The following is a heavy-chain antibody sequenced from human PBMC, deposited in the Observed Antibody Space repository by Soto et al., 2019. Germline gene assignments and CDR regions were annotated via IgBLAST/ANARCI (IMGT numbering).Heavy chain of an antibody. CDR1: GFTFSTYT. CDR3: ARDGNLDH. D-gene: IGHD1-1*01. Sequence: PGGSLILSCAASGFTFSTYTINWVRQAPGKGLEWVSSISSTSAYIYYADSVTGRFTVSRDNAKNSVYLQMNSLRAEDTAVYYYARDGNLDHWGQGTLVTVSS. V-gene: IGHV3-21*01. CDR2: ISSTSAYI. J-gene: IGHJ4*02.